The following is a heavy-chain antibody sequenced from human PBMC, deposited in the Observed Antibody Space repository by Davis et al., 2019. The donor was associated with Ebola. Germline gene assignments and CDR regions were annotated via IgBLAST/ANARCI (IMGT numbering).Heavy chain of an antibody. Sequence: GESLKISCAASGFTFSSYWMSWVRQAPGKGLETISYISHSGHSIYYADSVRGRFTISRDNAKNSLYLQMNSLRAEDTAVYYCARAQFPTTSDHWGQGTLVTVSS. CDR2: ISHSGHSI. V-gene: IGHV3-48*04. J-gene: IGHJ4*02. CDR1: GFTFSSYW. D-gene: IGHD1-1*01. CDR3: ARAQFPTTSDH.